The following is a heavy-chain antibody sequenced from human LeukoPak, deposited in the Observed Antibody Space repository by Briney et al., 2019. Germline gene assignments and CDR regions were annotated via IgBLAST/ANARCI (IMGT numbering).Heavy chain of an antibody. V-gene: IGHV3-23*05. Sequence: GGSLRLSCAASEFIFSEYAMGWVRQSPGKGLEWVSTIDKTTYPTFYADSVKGRFTISRDNSKNTLYLQMNSLRTEDTAVYFCAKFEGATIPGWFNDYWGQGILVTVSS. CDR2: IDKTTYPT. CDR1: EFIFSEYA. CDR3: AKFEGATIPGWFNDY. J-gene: IGHJ4*02. D-gene: IGHD6-19*01.